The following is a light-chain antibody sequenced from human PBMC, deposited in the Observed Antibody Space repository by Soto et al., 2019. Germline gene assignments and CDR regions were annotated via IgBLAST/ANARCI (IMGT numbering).Light chain of an antibody. Sequence: QAVVTQEPSLTVSPGGTVTLTCASTTGTVTSTHYANWFQQKPGQPPRALIYSTSNKYSWTPARFSGSLLGGKAALTLSGVQPEDEADYYCQLYYGATRVFGGGTKVTVL. J-gene: IGLJ3*02. CDR3: QLYYGATRV. CDR2: STS. CDR1: TGTVTSTHY. V-gene: IGLV7-43*01.